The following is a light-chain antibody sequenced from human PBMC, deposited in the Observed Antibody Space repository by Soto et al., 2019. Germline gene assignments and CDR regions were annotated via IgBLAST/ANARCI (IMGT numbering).Light chain of an antibody. CDR1: ESISTW. V-gene: IGKV1-5*01. J-gene: IGKJ1*01. CDR2: DAY. Sequence: IQMTQSPSALSASVGDRVTLTCRARESISTWLAWYQQKPGKAPKLLIYDAYNLRSGVPSRFSGSGSGTEFTLTISSLQPDDFATYYCQQYNSYWTFGQGTKVEI. CDR3: QQYNSYWT.